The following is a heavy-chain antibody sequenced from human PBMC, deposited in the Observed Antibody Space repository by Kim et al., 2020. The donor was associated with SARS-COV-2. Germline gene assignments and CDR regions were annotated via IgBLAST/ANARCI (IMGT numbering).Heavy chain of an antibody. Sequence: KGRFTISKNNPKTTLYLQMTSLRAEDTAVYYCAKLWGLAQRDWVDAFDIWGQGTMVTVSS. D-gene: IGHD3-10*01. V-gene: IGHV3-23*03. CDR3: AKLWGLAQRDWVDAFDI. J-gene: IGHJ3*02.